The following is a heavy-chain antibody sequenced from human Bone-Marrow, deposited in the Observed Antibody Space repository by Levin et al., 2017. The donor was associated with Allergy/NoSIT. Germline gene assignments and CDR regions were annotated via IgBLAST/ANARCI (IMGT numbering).Heavy chain of an antibody. J-gene: IGHJ4*02. V-gene: IGHV3-23*01. CDR3: AGYDTSAYHAPFDY. D-gene: IGHD3-22*01. Sequence: GESLKISCAASGFIFSNYAMNWVRQAPGKGLEWVSQISGSGGNTHYADSVKGRFTFLRDNSKNTLYLQMNSLRAEDTAVYYCAGYDTSAYHAPFDYWGQGTLVTVSS. CDR1: GFIFSNYA. CDR2: ISGSGGNT.